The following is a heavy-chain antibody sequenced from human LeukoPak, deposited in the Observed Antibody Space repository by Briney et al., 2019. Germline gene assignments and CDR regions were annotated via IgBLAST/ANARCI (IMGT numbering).Heavy chain of an antibody. J-gene: IGHJ4*02. V-gene: IGHV3-21*01. CDR1: GFAFSSSS. D-gene: IGHD3-22*01. Sequence: GGSLRLSCAASGFAFSSSSMNWVRQAPGKGLEWVSSISSSSSYIYYADSMKGRFTSSRDNAKNSLFLQMNSLRAEDTAVYYCARDLHYYDSSVGYWGQGTLVTVSS. CDR3: ARDLHYYDSSVGY. CDR2: ISSSSSYI.